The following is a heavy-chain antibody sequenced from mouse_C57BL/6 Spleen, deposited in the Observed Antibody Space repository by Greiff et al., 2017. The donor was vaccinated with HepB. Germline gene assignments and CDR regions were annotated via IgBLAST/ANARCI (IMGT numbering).Heavy chain of an antibody. J-gene: IGHJ2*01. Sequence: QVHVKQPGAELVKPGASVKLSCKASGYTFTSYWMHWVKQRPGQGLEWIGMIHPNSGSTNYNEKFKSKATLTVDKSSSTAYMQLSSLTSEDSAVYYCARGDYDDYFDYWGQGTTLTVSS. CDR1: GYTFTSYW. CDR2: IHPNSGST. V-gene: IGHV1-64*01. D-gene: IGHD2-4*01. CDR3: ARGDYDDYFDY.